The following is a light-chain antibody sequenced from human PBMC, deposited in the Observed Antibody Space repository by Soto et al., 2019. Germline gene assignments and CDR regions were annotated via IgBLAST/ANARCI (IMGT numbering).Light chain of an antibody. J-gene: IGLJ1*01. Sequence: QSALTQPASVSGSPGQSITISCTGTSRDVGLYDYVSWYQHLPGKAPKLIIYEVTYRPSGVSTRFSGSKSGNTASLTISGLQTEDEADYYCGSYTSTIPPYVFGTGTKVTVL. CDR3: GSYTSTIPPYV. CDR1: SRDVGLYDY. V-gene: IGLV2-14*01. CDR2: EVT.